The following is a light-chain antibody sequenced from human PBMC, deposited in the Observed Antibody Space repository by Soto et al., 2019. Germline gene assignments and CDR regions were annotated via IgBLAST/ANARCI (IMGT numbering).Light chain of an antibody. CDR2: AAS. CDR3: QQSYSTPWT. J-gene: IGKJ1*01. CDR1: PSISSY. Sequence: DIQMTQSPSSLSASVGDRVTITCRASPSISSYLNWSQQKPGKAPKLLIYAASSLQSGLPSRFGGSGSGTDFTLTISSLQPEDFATYYCQQSYSTPWTFGQGTKVDIK. V-gene: IGKV1-39*01.